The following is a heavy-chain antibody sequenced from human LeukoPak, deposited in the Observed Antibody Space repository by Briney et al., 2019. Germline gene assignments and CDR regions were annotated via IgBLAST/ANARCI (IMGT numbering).Heavy chain of an antibody. CDR1: GFTFSSYW. Sequence: GGSLRLSCAASGFTFSSYWMSWVRQAPGKGLEWVANIKEDGSEKYYLDSVKGRFIISSDNFKNSLYLQMNSLRAEDTAVYYCVLSAAGIDYWGQGTLVTVSS. J-gene: IGHJ4*02. V-gene: IGHV3-7*01. D-gene: IGHD6-13*01. CDR2: IKEDGSEK. CDR3: VLSAAGIDY.